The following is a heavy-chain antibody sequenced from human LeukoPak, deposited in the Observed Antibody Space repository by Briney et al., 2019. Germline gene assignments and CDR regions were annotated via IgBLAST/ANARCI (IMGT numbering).Heavy chain of an antibody. CDR2: IYTSGST. V-gene: IGHV4-61*02. Sequence: PSETLSLTCTVSGGSISSSSYYWSWLRQPAGKGLEWIGRIYTSGSTNYNPSLKSRVTMSVDTSKNQFSLKLSSVTAADTAVYYCAGQQLGAAGDYYYYYMDVWGKGTTVTVSS. CDR1: GGSISSSSYY. CDR3: AGQQLGAAGDYYYYYMDV. D-gene: IGHD6-13*01. J-gene: IGHJ6*03.